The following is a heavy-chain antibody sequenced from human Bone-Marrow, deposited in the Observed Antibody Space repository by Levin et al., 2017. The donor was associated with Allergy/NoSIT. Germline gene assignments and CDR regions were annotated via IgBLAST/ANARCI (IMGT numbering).Heavy chain of an antibody. CDR2: IYWDDDK. V-gene: IGHV2-5*02. J-gene: IGHJ4*02. CDR3: AHIRDGYKNSDFDY. Sequence: SGPTLVKPTQTLTLTCTFSGFSLSTSGVGVGWIRQPPGKALEWLALIYWDDDKRYSPSLKSRLTITKDTSKNQVVLTMTNMDPVDTATYYCAHIRDGYKNSDFDYWGQGTLVTVSS. D-gene: IGHD5-24*01. CDR1: GFSLSTSGVG.